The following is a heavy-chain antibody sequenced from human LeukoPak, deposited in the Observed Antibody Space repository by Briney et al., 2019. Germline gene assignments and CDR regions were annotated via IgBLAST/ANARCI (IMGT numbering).Heavy chain of an antibody. Sequence: ASVKVSCKASGGTFSSYAISWVRQAPGQGLEWMGWINPKNGGTNYEQKFQGRVTMTRDTSINTAFMELSRLNSDDTAVYFCARDGYGGNSFDYWGQGTLVTVSS. D-gene: IGHD4-23*01. CDR2: INPKNGGT. CDR1: GGTFSSYA. V-gene: IGHV1-2*02. J-gene: IGHJ4*02. CDR3: ARDGYGGNSFDY.